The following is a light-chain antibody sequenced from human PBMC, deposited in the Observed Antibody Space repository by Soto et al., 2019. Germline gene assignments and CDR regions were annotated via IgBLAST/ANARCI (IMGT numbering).Light chain of an antibody. V-gene: IGKV3-20*01. CDR1: QTVRTNY. Sequence: EIVLTQSPGTLSLSPGERATLSCRDSQTVRTNYLAWFQHKPGQAPRLLTYGASSRATGIPDRFSGSGSGTDFTLTINRLEPEDFAVYFCQQYSDSPLTFGGGTKVEIK. CDR2: GAS. J-gene: IGKJ4*01. CDR3: QQYSDSPLT.